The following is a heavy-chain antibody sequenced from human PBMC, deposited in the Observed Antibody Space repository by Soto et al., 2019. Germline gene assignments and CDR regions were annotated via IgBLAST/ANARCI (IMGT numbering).Heavy chain of an antibody. CDR3: AKLVYDYVWGSCLDY. D-gene: IGHD3-16*01. CDR1: GFTFSSYA. V-gene: IGHV3-23*01. Sequence: GGSLRLSCAASGFTFSSYAMSWVRQAPGKGLEWVSAISGSGGSTYSADSVKGRFTISRDNSKNTLYLQMNSLRAEDTAVYYCAKLVYDYVWGSCLDYWGQGTLVTVSS. J-gene: IGHJ4*02. CDR2: ISGSGGST.